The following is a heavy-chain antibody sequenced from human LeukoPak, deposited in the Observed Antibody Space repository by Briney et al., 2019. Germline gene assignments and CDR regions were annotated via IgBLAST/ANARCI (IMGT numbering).Heavy chain of an antibody. CDR3: TRGSFRGYSYGLPPDY. Sequence: PGGSLRLSCAASGFAFSDYSMNWVRQAPGKGLEWVSSISSSSSYYADSVKGRFTISRDNAKNSLYLQMNSLRTEDTAVYYRTRGSFRGYSYGLPPDYWGQGALVTVSS. D-gene: IGHD5-18*01. CDR1: GFAFSDYS. J-gene: IGHJ4*02. V-gene: IGHV3-21*01. CDR2: ISSSSS.